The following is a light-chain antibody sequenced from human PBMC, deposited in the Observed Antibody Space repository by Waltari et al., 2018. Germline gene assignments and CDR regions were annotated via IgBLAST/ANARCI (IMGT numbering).Light chain of an antibody. CDR1: SSDVGSYTL. Sequence: QSALTQPASVSGSPGQSITISCTGTSSDVGSYTLVSWYPQHPGKAPKLMIYEVSKRPSVVSNRFSGSKSGNTASLTISGLQAEDEADYYCCSYAGSSTYVFGTGTKVTVL. CDR2: EVS. V-gene: IGLV2-23*02. CDR3: CSYAGSSTYV. J-gene: IGLJ1*01.